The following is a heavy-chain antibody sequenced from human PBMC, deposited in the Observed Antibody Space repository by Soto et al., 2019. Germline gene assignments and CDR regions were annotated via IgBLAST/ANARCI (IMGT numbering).Heavy chain of an antibody. CDR1: GGSFTYT. CDR3: ARLHRHGTYGMDV. V-gene: IGHV1-69*13. J-gene: IGHJ6*02. CDR2: IIPIFGTA. Sequence: ASVKVSCKASGGSFTYTLSWVRQAPGQGLEWMGGIIPIFGTANYAQKFQGRVTITADESTKTAYMELSTLRSEDTAVYYCARLHRHGTYGMDVWGQGTTVTVSS.